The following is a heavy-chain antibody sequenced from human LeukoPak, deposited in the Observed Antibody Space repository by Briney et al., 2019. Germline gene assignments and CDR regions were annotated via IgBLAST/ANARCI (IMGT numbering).Heavy chain of an antibody. V-gene: IGHV3-20*04. CDR2: INWNGGST. D-gene: IGHD4-17*01. J-gene: IGHJ4*01. Sequence: PGGALRLSCAASGYTFDDYGMSWVRHAPGKGLEWVSGINWNGGSTGYADSVKGRYTISRDNAKNSLYLQMNSLRAEDTALYYCARGREGDYVYFDYWGQGTLVTVSS. CDR1: GYTFDDYG. CDR3: ARGREGDYVYFDY.